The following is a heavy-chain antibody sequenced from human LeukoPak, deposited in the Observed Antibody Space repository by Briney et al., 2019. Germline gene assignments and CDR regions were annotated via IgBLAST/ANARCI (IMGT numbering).Heavy chain of an antibody. J-gene: IGHJ6*03. D-gene: IGHD5-12*01. CDR1: GYSISSGYY. CDR3: ARACGNYCHYMDV. Sequence: PSETLSLTCVVSGYSISSGYYWGWMRQPPGKGLEWIGNIYHSGSTYYNSSLKSRVTMSVDTSKNQFSLKLSSMTAADTAVYYCARACGNYCHYMDVWGKGTTVTVSS. V-gene: IGHV4-38-2*01. CDR2: IYHSGST.